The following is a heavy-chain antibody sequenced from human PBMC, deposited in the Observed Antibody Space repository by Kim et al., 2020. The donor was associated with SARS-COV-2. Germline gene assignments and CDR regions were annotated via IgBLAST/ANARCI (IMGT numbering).Heavy chain of an antibody. Sequence: GESLKISCKGSGYSFTSYWISWVRQMPGKGLESMGRIDPSDSYTNYSPSFQGHVTISADKSISTAYLQWSSLKASDTAMYYCARDPPLTYCSGGSCFVDYWGQGTLVTVSS. CDR3: ARDPPLTYCSGGSCFVDY. D-gene: IGHD2-15*01. J-gene: IGHJ4*02. CDR1: GYSFTSYW. V-gene: IGHV5-10-1*01. CDR2: IDPSDSYT.